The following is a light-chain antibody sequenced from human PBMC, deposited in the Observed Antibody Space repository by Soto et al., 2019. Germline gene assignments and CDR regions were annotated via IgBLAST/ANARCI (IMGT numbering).Light chain of an antibody. J-gene: IGKJ3*01. Sequence: EIVMTQSPGTLSLSPGETATLSCRASQSVSSNYVAWFHQKPGQAPRLLIYVASRSATGVPDRFSASGSGTDFTLTISRLEPEDFAVYYCQQYGRSPFTFGPRKKVDIK. V-gene: IGKV3-20*01. CDR1: QSVSSNY. CDR2: VAS. CDR3: QQYGRSPFT.